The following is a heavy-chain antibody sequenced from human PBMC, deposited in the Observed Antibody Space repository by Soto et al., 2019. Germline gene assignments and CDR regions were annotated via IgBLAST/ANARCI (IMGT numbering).Heavy chain of an antibody. J-gene: IGHJ4*02. D-gene: IGHD5-12*01. CDR1: GGSISSSSYY. CDR2: IYYSGST. Sequence: SETLSLTCTVSGGSISSSSYYWGWIRQPPGKGLEWIGSIYYSGSTYYNPSLKSRVTISVDTSKNQFSLKLSSVTAADTAVYYCASHAFEYSGYDSGDIHYWGQGTLVTVSS. V-gene: IGHV4-39*01. CDR3: ASHAFEYSGYDSGDIHY.